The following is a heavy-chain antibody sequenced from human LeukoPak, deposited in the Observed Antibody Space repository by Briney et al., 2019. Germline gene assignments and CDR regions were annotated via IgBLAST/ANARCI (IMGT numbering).Heavy chain of an antibody. CDR1: GFTFDDYA. CDR3: TKKADAFDI. J-gene: IGHJ3*02. V-gene: IGHV3-9*01. Sequence: GGSLRLSCAASGFTFDDYAMHWVRQAPGKGLEWVSGISWNSGSIGYADSVKGRFTISRDNAKNSLYLQMNSLRAEDTALYYCTKKADAFDIWGQGTMVTVCS. CDR2: ISWNSGSI.